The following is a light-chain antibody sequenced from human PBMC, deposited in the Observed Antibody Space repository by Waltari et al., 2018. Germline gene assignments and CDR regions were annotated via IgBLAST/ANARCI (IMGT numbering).Light chain of an antibody. CDR3: QQPPLT. CDR2: DAS. J-gene: IGKJ4*01. CDR1: QSISSH. V-gene: IGKV3-11*01. Sequence: EIVLTQSPGTLSLSPGERATLSCRASQSISSHLAWYQQKPGQAPRLLIGDASKRATGIPARVSGSGSGTDFTLTISSLEPEDFAVYYCQQPPLTFGGGTKVEI.